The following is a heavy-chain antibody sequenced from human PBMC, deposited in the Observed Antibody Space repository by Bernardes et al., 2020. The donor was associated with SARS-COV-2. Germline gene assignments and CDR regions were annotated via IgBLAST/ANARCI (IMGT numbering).Heavy chain of an antibody. CDR3: ARLSSHALSGCYYYSRWRSDSHYYYGIDV. Sequence: GESLKISCKGSGYSFTSYWIGWVRQMPGKGLEWMGIIYPGDSDTRYSPSFQGQVTISADKSISTAYLQWSSLKASDTAMYYCARLSSHALSGCYYYSRWRSDSHYYYGIDVWCQGTTLTVSS. V-gene: IGHV5-51*01. CDR2: IYPGDSDT. D-gene: IGHD3-10*01. J-gene: IGHJ6*02. CDR1: GYSFTSYW.